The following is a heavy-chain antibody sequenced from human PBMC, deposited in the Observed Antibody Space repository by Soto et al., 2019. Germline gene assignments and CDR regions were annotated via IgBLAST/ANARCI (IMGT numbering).Heavy chain of an antibody. CDR3: DRDSRSGYYLGW. CDR1: GDSISSGGYS. J-gene: IGHJ4*02. D-gene: IGHD3-22*01. Sequence: QLQLQESGSGLVKPSQTLSLTCAVSGDSISSGGYSWNWIRQPPGKGLEWIGYIYHSGGTDYNPSLTRPGLILVDSSKNKCSLMLSSVAAADTAVDYCDRDSRSGYYLGWWGKGTVVTVS. CDR2: IYHSGGT. V-gene: IGHV4-30-2*01.